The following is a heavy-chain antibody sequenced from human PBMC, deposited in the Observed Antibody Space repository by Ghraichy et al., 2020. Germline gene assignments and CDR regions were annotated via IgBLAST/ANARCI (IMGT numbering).Heavy chain of an antibody. J-gene: IGHJ4*02. D-gene: IGHD6-19*01. Sequence: ASVKVSCKASGYTFISHYIHWVRQAPGQGLEWMGIINPGGDYTTYAQKFQGRVTMTGDTSTSTVHMELSNLRSEDTAAYYCARVWAGSSGWYDYWGQGTLVTVSS. CDR1: GYTFISHY. CDR3: ARVWAGSSGWYDY. CDR2: INPGGDYT. V-gene: IGHV1-46*01.